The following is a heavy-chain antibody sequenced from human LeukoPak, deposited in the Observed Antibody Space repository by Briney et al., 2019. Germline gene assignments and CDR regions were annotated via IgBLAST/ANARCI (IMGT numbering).Heavy chain of an antibody. CDR2: IKYDGDEK. J-gene: IGHJ4*02. D-gene: IGHD7-27*01. Sequence: GGSLRLSCAASGFTFSSYAMSWVRQAPGKGLEWVATIKYDGDEKFYVDSVTGRFTISRDNAKNSLYLQMNSLTAEDTAVYYCVRESFSRGDFNWGQGTLVSVSS. CDR3: VRESFSRGDFN. V-gene: IGHV3-7*01. CDR1: GFTFSSYA.